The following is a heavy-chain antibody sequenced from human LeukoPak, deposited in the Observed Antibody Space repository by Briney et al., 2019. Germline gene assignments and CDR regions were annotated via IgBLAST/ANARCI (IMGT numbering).Heavy chain of an antibody. D-gene: IGHD2-2*01. Sequence: GGSLRLSCAASGFTFSSYAMTWVRQAPGKGLEWVSSISGNGGSTYYTDSVKGRFTISRDNSKNTLYLQMNSLRAEDTAAYYCAKDLRVIVVTYYMDVWGKGTMVTVSS. V-gene: IGHV3-23*01. CDR3: AKDLRVIVVTYYMDV. J-gene: IGHJ6*03. CDR2: ISGNGGST. CDR1: GFTFSSYA.